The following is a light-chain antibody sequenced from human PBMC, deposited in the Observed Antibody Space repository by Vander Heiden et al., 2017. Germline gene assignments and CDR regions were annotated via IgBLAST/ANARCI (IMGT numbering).Light chain of an antibody. CDR1: QSVSSSY. V-gene: IGKV3-20*01. CDR2: GAS. CDR3: HQYGSSPFT. Sequence: EIVLTQSPGTLSLSPGERATLSCRASQSVSSSYLAWYQQKPGQTPRLLIYGASSRATGIPDRFSGSGSGADFTLTISSLEPEDFAVYYCHQYGSSPFTFGPGITVDIK. J-gene: IGKJ3*01.